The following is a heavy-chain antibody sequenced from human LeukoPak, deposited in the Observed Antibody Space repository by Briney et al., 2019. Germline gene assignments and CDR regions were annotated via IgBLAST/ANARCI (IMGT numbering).Heavy chain of an antibody. D-gene: IGHD3-16*01. CDR3: ARDVRLGGIDY. CDR1: GFTFSSYE. J-gene: IGHJ4*02. V-gene: IGHV3-48*01. CDR2: ISSSSSTI. Sequence: GGSLRLSCAASGFTFSSYEMNWVRQAPGKGLEWVSYISSSSSTIYYADSVKGRFTISRDNAKNSLYLQMNSLRAEDTAVYYCARDVRLGGIDYWGQGTLVTVSS.